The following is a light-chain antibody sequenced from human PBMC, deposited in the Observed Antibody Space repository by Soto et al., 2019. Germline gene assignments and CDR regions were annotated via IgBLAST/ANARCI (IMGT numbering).Light chain of an antibody. Sequence: DVVMTQSPLSLPVTLGQPASISCRSSQRLVYSDGTTYLTWLQQRPGQSPRRLIYEVSKRHSGVPDRFSDSSSGADVTMKISGVESEDVGVYYCLLGLHWALTVGGGTKGELK. CDR3: LLGLHWALT. J-gene: IGKJ4*01. V-gene: IGKV2-30*01. CDR1: QRLVYSDGTTY. CDR2: EVS.